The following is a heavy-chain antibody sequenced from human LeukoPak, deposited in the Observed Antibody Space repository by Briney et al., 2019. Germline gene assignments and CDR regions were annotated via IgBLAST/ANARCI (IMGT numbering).Heavy chain of an antibody. CDR3: AIFGVVFDFDY. CDR1: GFTFSSYS. D-gene: IGHD3-3*01. V-gene: IGHV3-21*01. CDR2: ISSSSSYI. Sequence: GGSLRLSCAASGFTFSSYSMNWVRQAPGKGLEWVSSISSSSSYIYYADSVKGRFTISKDNAKNSLYLQMNSLRAEDTAVYYCAIFGVVFDFDYWGQGTLVTVSS. J-gene: IGHJ4*02.